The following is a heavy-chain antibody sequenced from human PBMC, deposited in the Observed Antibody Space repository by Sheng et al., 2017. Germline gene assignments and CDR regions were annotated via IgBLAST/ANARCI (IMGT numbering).Heavy chain of an antibody. D-gene: IGHD6-19*01. J-gene: IGHJ4*02. CDR3: VRPESRGSYDYFDN. CDR1: GFAFRSYE. CDR2: ISSLGYTV. Sequence: EVQLVESGGGLVQPGGSLRLSCAASGFAFRSYEMHWVRQAPGKGPEWVSYISSLGYTVHYADSVKGRFTISRDNTENSLFLQLDSLRTEDTAVYYCVRPESRGSYDYFDNWGQGTLV. V-gene: IGHV3-48*03.